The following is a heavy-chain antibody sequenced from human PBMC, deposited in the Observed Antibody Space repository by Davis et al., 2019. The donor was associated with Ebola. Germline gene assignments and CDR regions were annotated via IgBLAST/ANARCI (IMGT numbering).Heavy chain of an antibody. Sequence: PGGSLRLSCAASGFIFSDYYMTWVRQAPGKGLEWLSNIDSRGHTMYYTDSVKGRFTISRDNTNNSLYLQMNSLRGDDTAVYYCARPYGDYAAFDIWGQGTVVTVSS. CDR1: GFIFSDYY. D-gene: IGHD4-17*01. CDR3: ARPYGDYAAFDI. J-gene: IGHJ3*02. CDR2: IDSRGHTM. V-gene: IGHV3-11*01.